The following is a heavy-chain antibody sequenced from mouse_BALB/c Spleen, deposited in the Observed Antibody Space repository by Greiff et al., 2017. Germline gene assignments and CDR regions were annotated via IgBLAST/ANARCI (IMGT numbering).Heavy chain of an antibody. J-gene: IGHJ3*01. CDR1: GFTFSDYY. V-gene: IGHV5-4*02. Sequence: EVKLMESGGGLVKPGGSLKLSCAASGFTFSDYYMYWVRQTPDKRLEWVATISDGGSYTYYPDSVKGRFTISRDNAKNNLYLQMSSLKSEDTAMYYCARESEGYDGFAYWGQGTLVTVSA. CDR3: ARESEGYDGFAY. CDR2: ISDGGSYT. D-gene: IGHD2-14*01.